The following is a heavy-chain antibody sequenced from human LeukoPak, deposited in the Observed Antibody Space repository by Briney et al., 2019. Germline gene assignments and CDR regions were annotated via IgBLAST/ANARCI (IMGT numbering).Heavy chain of an antibody. V-gene: IGHV1-2*02. J-gene: IGHJ4*02. Sequence: ASVKVSCKASGYTFTGYYMHWVRQAPGQGLEWMGWINPNSGGTNYAQKFQGRVTMTRDTSISTAYMELSRLRSDDTAVYYCARDRFTMVRGVDYWGQGTLVTVSS. CDR3: ARDRFTMVRGVDY. CDR2: INPNSGGT. CDR1: GYTFTGYY. D-gene: IGHD3-10*01.